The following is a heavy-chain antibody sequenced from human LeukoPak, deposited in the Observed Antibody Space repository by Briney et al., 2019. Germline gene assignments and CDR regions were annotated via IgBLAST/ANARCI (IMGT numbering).Heavy chain of an antibody. CDR1: GGSIYSYY. CDR2: IYYSGST. J-gene: IGHJ4*02. V-gene: IGHV4-59*12. Sequence: SETLSLTCTVSGGSIYSYYWSWIRQPPGKGLEWIGYIYYSGSTNYNPSLKSRVTISVDTSKNQFSLKLSSVTAADTAVYYCARGPRGYSYGFDYWGQGTLVTVSS. D-gene: IGHD5-18*01. CDR3: ARGPRGYSYGFDY.